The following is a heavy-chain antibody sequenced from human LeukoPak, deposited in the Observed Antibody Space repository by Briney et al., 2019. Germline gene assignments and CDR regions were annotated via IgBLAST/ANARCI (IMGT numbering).Heavy chain of an antibody. CDR1: GGSFSGYD. D-gene: IGHD4-17*01. V-gene: IGHV4-4*07. CDR2: INASGRT. CDR3: AREYGDFDY. Sequence: SSETRSLTCAVYGGSFSGYDWSLIRQPAGKGLEWIVRINASGRTNYNPSLKSRVTMSVDTSKNQFSLKVNSVTAADTAVYYCAREYGDFDYWGQGTLVIVSS. J-gene: IGHJ4*02.